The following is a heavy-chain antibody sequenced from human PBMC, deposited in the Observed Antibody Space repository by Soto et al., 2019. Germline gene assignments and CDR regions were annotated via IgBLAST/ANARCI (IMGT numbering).Heavy chain of an antibody. J-gene: IGHJ6*03. CDR1: GFTFGSYA. CDR3: AKFRGPSYSYYSMDV. Sequence: EVQLLESGGGLVQPGGSLRLSCAASGFTFGSYAMNWLRQAPGRGLECVSFISDSGRTTYYADSVKGRFTVSRDNSKNTLYLQMNSLRADDTALYYCAKFRGPSYSYYSMDVWGKGTTVTVSS. D-gene: IGHD3-16*01. V-gene: IGHV3-23*01. CDR2: ISDSGRTT.